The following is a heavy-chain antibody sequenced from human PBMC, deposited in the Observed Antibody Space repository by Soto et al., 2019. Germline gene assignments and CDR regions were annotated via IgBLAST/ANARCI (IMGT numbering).Heavy chain of an antibody. CDR1: GFTFSSYA. V-gene: IGHV3-23*01. J-gene: IGHJ4*02. CDR2: IGGSGGT. CDR3: AKGQGWSYYYDS. D-gene: IGHD2-15*01. Sequence: EVQLLEPGGGLVQPGGSLRLSCAASGFTFSSYAMSWVRLAPGKGLEWFSSIGGSGGTYYADSVKGRFTISRDNSKNMLYLHLNSLRAEDTAMYYCAKGQGWSYYYDSWGQGTLVTVSS.